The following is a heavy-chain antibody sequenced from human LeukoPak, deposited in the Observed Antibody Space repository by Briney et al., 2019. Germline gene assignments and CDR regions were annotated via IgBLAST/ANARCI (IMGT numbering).Heavy chain of an antibody. CDR2: INPSGGST. CDR1: GYTFTSYY. D-gene: IGHD6-19*01. J-gene: IGHJ4*02. CDR3: ARVHRLDSSGWH. V-gene: IGHV1-46*01. Sequence: ASVTVSYKASGYTFTSYYMHWVRQAPGQGLEWMGIINPSGGSTSYAQKFQGRVTMTRETSTSTVYMELSSLRSEDTAVYYCARVHRLDSSGWHWGQGTLVTVSS.